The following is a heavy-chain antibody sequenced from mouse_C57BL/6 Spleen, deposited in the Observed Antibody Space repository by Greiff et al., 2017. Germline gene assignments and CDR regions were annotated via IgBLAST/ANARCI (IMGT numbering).Heavy chain of an antibody. D-gene: IGHD2-1*01. V-gene: IGHV1-78*01. CDR1: GYTFTDHT. Sequence: VQLQQSDAELVKPGASVKISCKVSGYTFTDHTIHWMKQRPEQGLEWIGYIYPRDGSTKYNEKFKGKATLTADKSSSTAYMQLKSLTSEDAAVDLCAREEGIYYGGSIDYWGQGTSVTVSS. CDR2: IYPRDGST. J-gene: IGHJ4*01. CDR3: AREEGIYYGGSIDY.